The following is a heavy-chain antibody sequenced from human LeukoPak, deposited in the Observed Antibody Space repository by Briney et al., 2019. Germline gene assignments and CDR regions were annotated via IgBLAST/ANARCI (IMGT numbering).Heavy chain of an antibody. D-gene: IGHD4-23*01. CDR2: IYTSGST. V-gene: IGHV4-61*02. CDR1: GGFISSGSYY. CDR3: ARDSVDDALDI. J-gene: IGHJ3*02. Sequence: SQTLSLTCTVSGGFISSGSYYWSWIRQPAGKGLEWIGRIYTSGSTNYNPSLKSRVTISVDTSKNQFSLKLSSVTAADTAVYYCARDSVDDALDIWGQGTMVTVSS.